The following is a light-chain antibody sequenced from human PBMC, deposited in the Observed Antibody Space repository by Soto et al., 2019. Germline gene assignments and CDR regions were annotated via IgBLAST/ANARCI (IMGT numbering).Light chain of an antibody. CDR3: SSYTSSSTLV. V-gene: IGLV2-14*01. Sequence: QSVLTQPASVSGSPGQSITISCTGTSSDVGGYNYVSWYQQHPGKAPKLMIYDVSNRPSGVSNRFSGSKSGNTASLTISGLQAEDEADYYCSSYTSSSTLVFGGGTQLTL. J-gene: IGLJ2*01. CDR1: SSDVGGYNY. CDR2: DVS.